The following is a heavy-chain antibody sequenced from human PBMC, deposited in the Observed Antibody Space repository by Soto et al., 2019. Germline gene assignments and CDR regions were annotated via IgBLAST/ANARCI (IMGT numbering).Heavy chain of an antibody. J-gene: IGHJ4*02. CDR3: AREGPEGYSSSWPFDY. V-gene: IGHV3-7*01. CDR2: IKKDGRKK. CDR1: GFTFSSYC. Sequence: PGGSLRPSCAASGFTFSSYCIHWVRLAPGKGLEWVAIIKKDGRKKYYVDSVKGRFTISRDNSKNSLYLQMNSLRAEDTAVYYCAREGPEGYSSSWPFDYWGQGTLVTVSS. D-gene: IGHD6-13*01.